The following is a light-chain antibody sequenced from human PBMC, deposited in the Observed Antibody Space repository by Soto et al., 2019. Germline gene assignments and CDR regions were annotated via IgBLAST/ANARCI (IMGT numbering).Light chain of an antibody. J-gene: IGLJ2*01. CDR3: SAYGGSNNFVV. CDR1: SSDVGGYNY. CDR2: EVT. Sequence: QSALTQPPSASGSPGQSVTISCTGTSSDVGGYNYVSWYQQHPGKGPKLMIYEVTKRPSVVPDRFSGSKSGSTASLTVSRLYADDEDHYYCSAYGGSNNFVVFGGGTKLTVL. V-gene: IGLV2-8*01.